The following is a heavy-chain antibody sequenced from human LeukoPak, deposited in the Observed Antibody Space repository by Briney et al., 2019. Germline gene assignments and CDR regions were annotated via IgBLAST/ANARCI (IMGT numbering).Heavy chain of an antibody. CDR1: GFTFSNYW. CDR2: IKQDGSEK. D-gene: IGHD2-15*01. Sequence: GGSLRLSCAASGFTFSNYWMSWVRRATGKGLEWVANIKQDGSEKYYVDSVKGRFTISRDNAKNSLFLQMNSLRAEDTAMYYCARDRYCSAWGQGTLVTVSS. J-gene: IGHJ5*02. V-gene: IGHV3-7*01. CDR3: ARDRYCSA.